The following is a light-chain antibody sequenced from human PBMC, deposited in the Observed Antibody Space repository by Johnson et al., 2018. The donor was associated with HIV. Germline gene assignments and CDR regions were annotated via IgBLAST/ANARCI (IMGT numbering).Light chain of an antibody. Sequence: QSVLTQPPSVSAAPGQTVTISCSGSSSNIGNNYVSWYQQLPGTAPKLLIYENNKRPSGIPDRFSASKSGTSATLGITGLQTGDEADYYCGTWDSSLSAGVFGTGAKVTVL. CDR2: ENN. J-gene: IGLJ1*01. CDR3: GTWDSSLSAGV. V-gene: IGLV1-51*02. CDR1: SSNIGNNY.